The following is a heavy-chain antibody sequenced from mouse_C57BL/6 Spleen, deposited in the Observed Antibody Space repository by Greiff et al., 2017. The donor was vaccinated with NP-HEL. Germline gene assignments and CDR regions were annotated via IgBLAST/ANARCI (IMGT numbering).Heavy chain of an antibody. V-gene: IGHV2-9*01. CDR1: GFSLTSYG. D-gene: IGHD1-2*01. CDR2: LWGGGST. CDR3: AKQERQIAY. Sequence: VQLVESGPGLVAPSQSLSITCTVSGFSLTSYGVAWVRQPPGKGLEWLGVLWGGGSTNYNSALMSRLSISKDNSQSQVFLQMNSLQTDDTAMYYSAKQERQIAYWGQGTLVTVSA. J-gene: IGHJ3*01.